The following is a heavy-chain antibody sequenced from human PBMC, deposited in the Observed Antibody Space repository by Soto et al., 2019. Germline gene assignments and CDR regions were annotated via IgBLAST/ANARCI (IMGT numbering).Heavy chain of an antibody. V-gene: IGHV1-3*01. Sequence: ASVKVSCKASGYMFTSYAIQWVRQAPGQGLEWMGWINVGNGDTRYSQKFQGRVTLARDTSASPAYLELSSLRSEDTAVYYCGRDPGNWDQPKYFYYCYFLDDWGNGTTVTVS. CDR2: INVGNGDT. CDR3: GRDPGNWDQPKYFYYCYFLDD. D-gene: IGHD7-27*01. CDR1: GYMFTSYA. J-gene: IGHJ6*03.